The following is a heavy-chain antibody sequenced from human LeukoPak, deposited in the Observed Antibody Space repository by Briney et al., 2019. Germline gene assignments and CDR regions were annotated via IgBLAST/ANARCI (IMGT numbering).Heavy chain of an antibody. V-gene: IGHV3-49*04. J-gene: IGHJ4*02. Sequence: GRSLRLSCTASGFTFGDYAMSWVRQAPGRGLEWVGFIRSKSYGWTTEYAASVKGRFTFSGDDSKSIAYLEMNSLKTEDTAVYYCSRDSREGGIAAVWGQGTLVTVSS. CDR2: IRSKSYGWTT. CDR3: SRDSREGGIAAV. D-gene: IGHD6-13*01. CDR1: GFTFGDYA.